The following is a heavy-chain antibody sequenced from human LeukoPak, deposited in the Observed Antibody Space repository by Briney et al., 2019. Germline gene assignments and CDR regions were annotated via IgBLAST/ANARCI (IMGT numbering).Heavy chain of an antibody. Sequence: ASVKVSCKGSNYTFTSYPINWVRQAPGQGLEWMGSINTKTGKSTYARGFTGRFLFSLDTSVSTAYLQISSLTAEDTAMYYCARVRWLQYDYDAFDFWGRGTVVSVSS. CDR3: ARVRWLQYDYDAFDF. V-gene: IGHV7-4-1*02. CDR1: NYTFTSYP. D-gene: IGHD5-24*01. J-gene: IGHJ3*01. CDR2: INTKTGKS.